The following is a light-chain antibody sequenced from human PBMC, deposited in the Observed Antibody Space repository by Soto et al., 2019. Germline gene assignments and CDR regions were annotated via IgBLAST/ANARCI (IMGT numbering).Light chain of an antibody. Sequence: EIVLTQSPATLSLSPGERATLSCRASQSVSSYLAWYQQKPGQAPRLLIYDASNRATGIPARFSGSGSGTEFTLTISSLQSEDFALYYCQQYNNWPPITFGQGTKVDI. CDR2: DAS. CDR3: QQYNNWPPIT. V-gene: IGKV3-11*01. J-gene: IGKJ1*01. CDR1: QSVSSY.